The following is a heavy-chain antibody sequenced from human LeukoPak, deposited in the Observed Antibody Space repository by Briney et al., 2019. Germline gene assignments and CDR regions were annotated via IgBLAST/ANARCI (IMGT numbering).Heavy chain of an antibody. V-gene: IGHV1-8*02. CDR1: AYTFTNYD. CDR3: ARTPSSYSSSWYYFDY. CDR2: TNPNNGNT. J-gene: IGHJ4*02. D-gene: IGHD6-13*01. Sequence: ASVKVSCKASAYTFTNYDINWVRQATGQGLEWMGWTNPNNGNTGYAQKFQGRATMTRNISITTAYMELSSLTSEDTAVYYCARTPSSYSSSWYYFDYWGQGTLVTVSS.